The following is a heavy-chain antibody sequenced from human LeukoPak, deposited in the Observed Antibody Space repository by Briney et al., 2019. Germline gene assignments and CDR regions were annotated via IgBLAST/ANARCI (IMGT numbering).Heavy chain of an antibody. V-gene: IGHV4-4*07. CDR3: ARDPSMVRGVTDNWFDP. CDR2: IYTSGGT. Sequence: SETLSLTCTVSGGSISSYYWSWIRQPAGKGLEWIGRIYTSGGTNYNPSLKSRVTMSVDTSKNQFSLKLSSVTAADTAVYYCARDPSMVRGVTDNWFDPWGQGTLVTVSS. J-gene: IGHJ5*02. D-gene: IGHD3-10*01. CDR1: GGSISSYY.